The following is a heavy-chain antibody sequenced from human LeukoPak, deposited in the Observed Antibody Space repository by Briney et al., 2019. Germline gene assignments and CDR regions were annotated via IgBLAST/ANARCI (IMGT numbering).Heavy chain of an antibody. Sequence: GASVKVSCKASGYTFTGYYMHWVRQASGQGLEWMGWINPNSGGTNYAQKFQGRVTMTRDTSISTAYMELSRLRSDDTAVYYCARDRHIAARRSGWFDPWGQGTLVTVSS. CDR3: ARDRHIAARRSGWFDP. CDR1: GYTFTGYY. D-gene: IGHD6-6*01. J-gene: IGHJ5*02. V-gene: IGHV1-2*02. CDR2: INPNSGGT.